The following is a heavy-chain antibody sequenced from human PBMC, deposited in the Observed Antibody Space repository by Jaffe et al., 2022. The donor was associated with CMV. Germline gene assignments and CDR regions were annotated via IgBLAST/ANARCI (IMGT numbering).Heavy chain of an antibody. J-gene: IGHJ4*02. CDR1: GGTFSRYA. CDR3: AGDSRGYYY. D-gene: IGHD3-22*01. Sequence: QVQLVQSGAEVKKPGSSVKVSCKASGGTFSRYAISWVRQAPGQGLEWMGRIIPILGVPDYAQKFQGRVTMTADKSTSTAYMELSSLRSEDTAVYYCAGDSRGYYYWGQGTLVTVSS. CDR2: IIPILGVP. V-gene: IGHV1-69*09.